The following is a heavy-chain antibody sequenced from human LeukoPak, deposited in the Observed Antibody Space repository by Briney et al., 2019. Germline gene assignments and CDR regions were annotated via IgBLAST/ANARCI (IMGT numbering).Heavy chain of an antibody. CDR2: ISDSGGKT. D-gene: IGHD6-6*01. V-gene: IGHV3-23*01. CDR3: AKGRLVLEY. Sequence: GSLRLSCAATGFTFSNYAMSLVRQAPGKGLGWVSSISDSGGKTYYADSVKGRFAISRDNSKNTLYLQMDSLRAEDTAVYYCAKGRLVLEYWGQGTLVTVSS. J-gene: IGHJ4*02. CDR1: GFTFSNYA.